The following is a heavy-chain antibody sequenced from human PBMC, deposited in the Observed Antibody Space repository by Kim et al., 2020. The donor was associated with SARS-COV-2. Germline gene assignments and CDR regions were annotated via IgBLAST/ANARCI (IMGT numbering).Heavy chain of an antibody. CDR3: ARYDGEAARCSAMDV. D-gene: IGHD6-6*01. Sequence: GGSLRLSCAASGVSFTSCDMNWVRQAPGKGLEWVSYISRSSSHIYYADSVKGRFTISRDNAQNSLYLQMDSLRADDTAIYYCARYDGEAARCSAMDVWGQGTTVTVSS. J-gene: IGHJ6*02. V-gene: IGHV3-21*06. CDR1: GVSFTSCD. CDR2: ISRSSSHI.